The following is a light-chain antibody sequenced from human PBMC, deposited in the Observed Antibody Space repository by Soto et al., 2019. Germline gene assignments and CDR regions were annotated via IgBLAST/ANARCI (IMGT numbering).Light chain of an antibody. J-gene: IGKJ4*01. CDR1: QSVSSY. CDR3: QQRSNWPPLT. V-gene: IGKV3-11*01. Sequence: EIVLTQSPATLSLSPGERATLSCRASQSVSSYLAWYQQKPGQAPRLLIYDASNRATGIPARFIGSGSGTDFTLTISGLEPADFAVYYCQQRSNWPPLTFGGGTKVEIK. CDR2: DAS.